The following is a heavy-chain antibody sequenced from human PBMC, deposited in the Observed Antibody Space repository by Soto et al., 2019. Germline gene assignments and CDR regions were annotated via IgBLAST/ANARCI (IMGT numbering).Heavy chain of an antibody. J-gene: IGHJ6*02. V-gene: IGHV3-30-3*01. CDR2: ISYDGSNK. CDR3: ARDSRNILTGYYRYYYYGMDV. Sequence: QVQLVESGGGVVQPGRSLRLSCAASGFTFSSYAMHWVRQAPGKGLEWVAVISYDGSNKYYADSVKGRFTISRDNSKNTLYLQINSLRSEDTAVYYCARDSRNILTGYYRYYYYGMDVWGQGTTVTVSS. D-gene: IGHD3-9*01. CDR1: GFTFSSYA.